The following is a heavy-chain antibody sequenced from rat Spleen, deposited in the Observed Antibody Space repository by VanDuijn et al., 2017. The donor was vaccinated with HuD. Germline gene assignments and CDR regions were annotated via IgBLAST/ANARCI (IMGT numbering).Heavy chain of an antibody. J-gene: IGHJ4*01. V-gene: IGHV5-31*01. Sequence: EVQLVESGGGLVQPGRSLKLSCVASGFTFNNYWMTWIRQAPGKGLEWVASITNTGGSTYYPDSVKGRFTISRDNAENTVYLQMHSLRSADTATYYCVRDRVGGYARDALGQGVSVTVSS. CDR2: ITNTGGST. CDR1: GFTFNNYW. D-gene: IGHD1-11*01. CDR3: VRDRVGGYARDA.